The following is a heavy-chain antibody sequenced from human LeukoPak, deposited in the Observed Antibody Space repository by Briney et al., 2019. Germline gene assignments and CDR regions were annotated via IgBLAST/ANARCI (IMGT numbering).Heavy chain of an antibody. Sequence: SETLSLTCTVSGGSISSYYWSWIRQPPGKGLEWIGYIYYSGCTNYNPSLKSRVSISVDPSKNQFSLKLISVTAADTAVYYCARQKGAPSGRYWYFDLWGRGTLVTVSS. CDR1: GGSISSYY. J-gene: IGHJ2*01. CDR3: ARQKGAPSGRYWYFDL. V-gene: IGHV4-59*01. CDR2: IYYSGCT.